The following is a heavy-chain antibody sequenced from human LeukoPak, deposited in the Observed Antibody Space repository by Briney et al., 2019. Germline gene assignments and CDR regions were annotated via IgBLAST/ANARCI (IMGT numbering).Heavy chain of an antibody. CDR2: ISGSGGGT. J-gene: IGHJ4*02. Sequence: GGSLRLSCAVSGFSFSTYCMSWVRQAPGKGLEWVSGISGSGGGTYYADSVKGRFTIYRDNSKNTLYLQMNCLRAEDTAVYYCAKGRISPDDWGQGTLVTVSS. D-gene: IGHD1-14*01. CDR1: GFSFSTYC. V-gene: IGHV3-23*01. CDR3: AKGRISPDD.